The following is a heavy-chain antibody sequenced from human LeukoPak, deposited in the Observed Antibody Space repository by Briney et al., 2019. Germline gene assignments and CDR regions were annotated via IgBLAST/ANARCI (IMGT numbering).Heavy chain of an antibody. CDR1: GFTFSSYW. J-gene: IGHJ4*02. V-gene: IGHV3-74*01. CDR3: VCLGLGGLSLD. CDR2: VNSDGSGT. D-gene: IGHD3-16*01. Sequence: GGSLRLSCAASGFTFSSYWMHWVRQAPGKGLVWVSHVNSDGSGTDYADSVKGRFTISRDNAKSTLYLQMNSLRVEDTAVYYCVCLGLGGLSLDWGQGTLVTVSS.